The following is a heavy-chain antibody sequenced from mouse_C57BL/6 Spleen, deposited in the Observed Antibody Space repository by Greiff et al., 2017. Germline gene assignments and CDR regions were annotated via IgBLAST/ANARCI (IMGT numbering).Heavy chain of an antibody. Sequence: QVQLQQPGAELVRPGSSVKLSCKASGYTFTSYWMHWVKQRPIQGLEWIGNIDPSDSETHYNQKFKDKATLTVDKSSSTAYMQLSSLTSEDSAVYYCARKLGQGGLDYWGQGTTLTVSS. D-gene: IGHD3-3*01. J-gene: IGHJ2*01. V-gene: IGHV1-52*01. CDR3: ARKLGQGGLDY. CDR1: GYTFTSYW. CDR2: IDPSDSET.